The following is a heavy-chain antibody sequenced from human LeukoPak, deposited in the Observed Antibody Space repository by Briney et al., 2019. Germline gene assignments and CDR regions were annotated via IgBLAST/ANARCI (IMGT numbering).Heavy chain of an antibody. J-gene: IGHJ3*02. Sequence: ASVKVSCKASGYTFTSYGISWVRQAPGQGLEWMGWISAYNGNTNYAQKLQGRVTMTTDTSTSTAYMELRSLRSDDSAVYYCARVVGCRWFDAFDIWGQGTMVSVSS. CDR1: GYTFTSYG. CDR3: ARVVGCRWFDAFDI. D-gene: IGHD2-15*01. CDR2: ISAYNGNT. V-gene: IGHV1-18*01.